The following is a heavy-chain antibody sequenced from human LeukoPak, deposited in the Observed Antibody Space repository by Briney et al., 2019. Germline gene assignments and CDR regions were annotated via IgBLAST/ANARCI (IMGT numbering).Heavy chain of an antibody. CDR1: GFTFDDYA. Sequence: GGSLRLSCAASGFTFDDYAMHWVRQAPGKGLEWVSLISWDGGSTYYADSVKGRFTISRDNSKNTLYLQMNSLRAEDTAVYYCARAHHRYSSTRWAFDIWGQGTMVTVSS. CDR3: ARAHHRYSSTRWAFDI. CDR2: ISWDGGST. V-gene: IGHV3-43D*03. J-gene: IGHJ3*02. D-gene: IGHD6-13*01.